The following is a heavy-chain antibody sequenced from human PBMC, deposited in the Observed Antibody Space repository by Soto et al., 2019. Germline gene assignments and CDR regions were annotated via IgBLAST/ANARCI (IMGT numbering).Heavy chain of an antibody. J-gene: IGHJ6*03. D-gene: IGHD3-10*01. CDR1: GGSFSGYY. V-gene: IGHV4-34*01. CDR2: INHSGST. Sequence: PSETLSLTCAVYGGSFSGYYWSWIRQPPGKGLEWIGEINHSGSTNYNPSLKSRVTISVDTSKNQFSLKLSSVTAADTAVYYYERGSWFGELSAGYYYYMDVWGKGTTVTVPS. CDR3: ERGSWFGELSAGYYYYMDV.